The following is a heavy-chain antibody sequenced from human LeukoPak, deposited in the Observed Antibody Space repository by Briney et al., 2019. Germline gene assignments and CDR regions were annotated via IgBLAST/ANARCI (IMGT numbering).Heavy chain of an antibody. J-gene: IGHJ4*02. CDR1: GGSFSGYY. Sequence: SETLSLTCAVYGGSFSGYYWSWIRQPPGKGLEWIGEINHSGSTNYNPSLKSRVTISVDRYKNQFSLKLSSVTAADTAVYYCARGGWFGELNNWGQGTLVTVSS. V-gene: IGHV4-34*01. CDR3: ARGGWFGELNN. CDR2: INHSGST. D-gene: IGHD3-10*01.